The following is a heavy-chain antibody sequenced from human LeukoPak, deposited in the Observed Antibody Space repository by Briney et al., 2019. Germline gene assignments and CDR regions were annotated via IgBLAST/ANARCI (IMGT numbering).Heavy chain of an antibody. J-gene: IGHJ4*02. CDR1: GFTFTNYN. Sequence: PGGSLRLSCAASGFTFTNYNMNWVRQAPGKGLEWLSYITLSSSTIYYADSVKGRFTISRDNAKNSLYLQMNSLRAEDTAFYYCARETSDSSSWTVFDYWGQGTLVTVSS. CDR3: ARETSDSSSWTVFDY. D-gene: IGHD6-13*01. V-gene: IGHV3-48*01. CDR2: ITLSSSTI.